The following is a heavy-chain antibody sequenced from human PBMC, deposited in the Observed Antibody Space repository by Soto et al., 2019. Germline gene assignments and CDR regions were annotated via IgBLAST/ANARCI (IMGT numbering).Heavy chain of an antibody. CDR2: IYYSGST. Sequence: PSETLSLTCTVSGGSISSGGYYWSWIRQHPGKGLEWIGYIYYSGSTYYNPSLKSRVTISVDTSKNQFSLKLSSVTAADTAVYYCARDNNWSGYFDYWGQGTLVTVSS. CDR3: ARDNNWSGYFDY. J-gene: IGHJ4*02. CDR1: GGSISSGGYY. V-gene: IGHV4-31*03. D-gene: IGHD3-3*01.